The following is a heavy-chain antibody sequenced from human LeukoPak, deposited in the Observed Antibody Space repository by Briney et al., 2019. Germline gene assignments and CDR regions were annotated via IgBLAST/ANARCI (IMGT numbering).Heavy chain of an antibody. Sequence: GGSLRLSCAASGFTFSSYAMSWVRQAPGKGLEWVSAISGSGGSTYYADSVKGRFTISRDNSKNTLYLQMNSLRAEDTALYYCARVSTYDSSGYFDYWGQGTLVTVSS. D-gene: IGHD3-22*01. J-gene: IGHJ4*02. CDR1: GFTFSSYA. V-gene: IGHV3-23*01. CDR3: ARVSTYDSSGYFDY. CDR2: ISGSGGST.